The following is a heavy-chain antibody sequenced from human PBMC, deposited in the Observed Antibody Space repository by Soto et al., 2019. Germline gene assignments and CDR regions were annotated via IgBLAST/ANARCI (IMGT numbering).Heavy chain of an antibody. D-gene: IGHD6-6*01. J-gene: IGHJ4*02. CDR2: INHSGST. Sequence: NPSETLSLTCAVYGGSFSGYYWSWIRQPPGKGLEWIGEINHSGSTNYNPSLKSRVTISVDTSKNQFSLKLSSVTAADTAVYYCARYSSSYTIFDYWGQGTLVTVSS. CDR3: ARYSSSYTIFDY. V-gene: IGHV4-34*01. CDR1: GGSFSGYY.